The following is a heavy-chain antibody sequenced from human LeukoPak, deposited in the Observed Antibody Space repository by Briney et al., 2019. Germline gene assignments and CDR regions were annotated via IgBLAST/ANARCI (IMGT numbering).Heavy chain of an antibody. CDR2: ISSSSSYI. CDR3: AKVRARGYYYYYYYMDV. J-gene: IGHJ6*03. Sequence: GGSLRLSCAASGFTFSSYGMNWVRQAPGKGLEWVSSISSSSSYIYYADSVKGRFTISRDNAKNSLYLQMNSLRAEDTAVYYCAKVRARGYYYYYYYMDVWGKGTTVTVSS. CDR1: GFTFSSYG. V-gene: IGHV3-21*01. D-gene: IGHD3-10*01.